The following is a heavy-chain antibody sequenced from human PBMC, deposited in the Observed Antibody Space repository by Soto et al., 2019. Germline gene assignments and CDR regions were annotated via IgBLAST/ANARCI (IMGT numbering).Heavy chain of an antibody. CDR3: THSRCGGDCLQSYSSHYYYGMDV. CDR2: IYWDDDK. D-gene: IGHD2-21*02. V-gene: IGHV2-5*02. CDR1: GFSLSTGGVG. Sequence: QITLMESGPTLVKPTQTLTLTCTFSGFSLSTGGVGVGWIRQPPGKALEWLALIYWDDDKRYSPSLRSRLTITKETSKNQVVLTMTNIDPVDTATYYCTHSRCGGDCLQSYSSHYYYGMDVWGQGTTVTVSS. J-gene: IGHJ6*02.